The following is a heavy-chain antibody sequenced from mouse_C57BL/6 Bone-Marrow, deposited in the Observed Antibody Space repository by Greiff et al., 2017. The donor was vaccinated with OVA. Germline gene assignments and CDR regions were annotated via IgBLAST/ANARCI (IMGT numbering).Heavy chain of an antibody. D-gene: IGHD1-1*01. J-gene: IGHJ1*01. CDR2: IDPNSGGT. CDR3: ARPYGSNYLDFDD. Sequence: QVQLQQSGAELVKPGASVKLSCKASGYTFTSYCMHWVKQRPGRGLEWIGRIDPNSGGTKYNEKFKSKATLTVDNPSSTAYMQLSMLTSEDAADYYGARPYGSNYLDFDDWGPGTTVTVSS. CDR1: GYTFTSYC. V-gene: IGHV1-72*01.